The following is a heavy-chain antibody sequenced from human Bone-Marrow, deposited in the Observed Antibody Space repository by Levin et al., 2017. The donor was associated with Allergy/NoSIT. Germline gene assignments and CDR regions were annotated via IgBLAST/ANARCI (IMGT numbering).Heavy chain of an antibody. CDR2: IYYSGST. V-gene: IGHV4-59*01. D-gene: IGHD6-19*01. CDR3: ARNREQWLFGRGAFDI. J-gene: IGHJ3*02. CDR1: GGSISSYY. Sequence: SETLSLTCTVSGGSISSYYWSWIRQPPGKGLEWIGYIYYSGSTNYNPSLKSRVTISVDTSKNQFSLKLSSVTAADTAVYYCARNREQWLFGRGAFDIWGQGTMVTVSS.